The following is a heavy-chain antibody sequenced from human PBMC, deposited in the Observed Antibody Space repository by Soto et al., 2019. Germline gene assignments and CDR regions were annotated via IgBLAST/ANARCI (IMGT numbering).Heavy chain of an antibody. J-gene: IGHJ6*02. CDR1: GASISSGGYY. V-gene: IGHV4-31*03. Sequence: QVQLQESGPGLVKPSQTLSLTCLVSGASISSGGYYWSWIRQHPGKGLEWIGHIYYSGSTYYNPSLKRRVVISVDTSKNQFSLKLSSVTAADTAMYYCAREVSSSRRPSGVRLPARRFGMDVWGQGTTVTVSS. CDR2: IYYSGST. D-gene: IGHD6-13*01. CDR3: AREVSSSRRPSGVRLPARRFGMDV.